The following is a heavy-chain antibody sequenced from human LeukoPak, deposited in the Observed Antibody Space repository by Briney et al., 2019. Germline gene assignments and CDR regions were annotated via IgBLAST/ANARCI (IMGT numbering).Heavy chain of an antibody. CDR2: INSDGSST. Sequence: GGSLRLSCAASGFTFSSYWMHWVRQAPGKGLVWVSRINSDGSSTSYADSVKGRFTISRDNSKNTLYLQMNSLRAEDTAVYYCAKSSQDIVVVPAAGDIVATTREFDYWGQGTLVTVSS. CDR3: AKSSQDIVVVPAAGDIVATTREFDY. V-gene: IGHV3-74*01. D-gene: IGHD2-2*01. CDR1: GFTFSSYW. J-gene: IGHJ4*02.